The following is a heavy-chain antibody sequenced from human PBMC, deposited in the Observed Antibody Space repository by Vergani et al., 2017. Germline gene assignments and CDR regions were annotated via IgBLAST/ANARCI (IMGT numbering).Heavy chain of an antibody. J-gene: IGHJ5*02. Sequence: QVQLQESGPGLVKPSETLSLTRTVSGSPIRRYYWSWIPQRPGTGLEGIGNIYYSGSTNYKPSLKSRVNISVDTSKNPFALKRSSVTAADTAVYYCAGTPERNSGSYVSPRHLCWFDHWGQGTLVTVSS. CDR1: GSPIRRYY. CDR3: AGTPERNSGSYVSPRHLCWFDH. CDR2: IYYSGST. V-gene: IGHV4-59*03. D-gene: IGHD1-26*01.